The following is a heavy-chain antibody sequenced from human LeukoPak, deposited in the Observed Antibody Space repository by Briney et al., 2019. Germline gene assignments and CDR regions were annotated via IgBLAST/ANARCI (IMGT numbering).Heavy chain of an antibody. CDR3: ARGPSGYHNT. V-gene: IGHV3-48*03. J-gene: IGHJ4*02. D-gene: IGHD5-12*01. Sequence: GGSLRLSCAASGLTFSSYEMNWVRQAPGKGLEWVSYISSSGSTIYYADSVKGRFTISRGNAKNSLYLQMNSLRAEDTAVYYCARGPSGYHNTGGQGTLVTVSS. CDR2: ISSSGSTI. CDR1: GLTFSSYE.